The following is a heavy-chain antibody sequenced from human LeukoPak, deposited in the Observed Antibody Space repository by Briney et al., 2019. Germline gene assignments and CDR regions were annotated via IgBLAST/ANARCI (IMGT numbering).Heavy chain of an antibody. V-gene: IGHV3-74*01. J-gene: IGHJ4*02. CDR3: VGTIASRGSEY. Sequence: GGSLRLSCAASGFTLRNYLMHWVRQAPGKGLVWVSRINRDGNNTTYADSVKGRFTISRDNAKNTVYLQMNNLRVDDTAMYYCVGTIASRGSEYWGQGALVTVSS. D-gene: IGHD6-6*01. CDR2: INRDGNNT. CDR1: GFTLRNYL.